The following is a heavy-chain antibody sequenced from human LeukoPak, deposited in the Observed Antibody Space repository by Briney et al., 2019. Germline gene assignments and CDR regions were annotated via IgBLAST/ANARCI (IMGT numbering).Heavy chain of an antibody. V-gene: IGHV3-23*01. CDR1: GFTFSSYA. J-gene: IGHJ4*02. Sequence: GGSLRLSCAASGFTFSSYAMSWVSQAPGKGLEWVSAISGSGGSTYYADSVKGRFTISRDNSKNTLYLQMNSLRAEDTAVYYCAKLGPITMVRGVIIGWDYWGQGTLVTVSS. CDR2: ISGSGGST. CDR3: AKLGPITMVRGVIIGWDY. D-gene: IGHD3-10*01.